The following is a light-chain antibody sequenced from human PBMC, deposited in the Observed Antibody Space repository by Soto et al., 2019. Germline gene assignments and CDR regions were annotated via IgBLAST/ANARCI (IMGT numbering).Light chain of an antibody. CDR1: RSNIGSNY. Sequence: QSVLTQPPSVSAAPGQKVTISCSGSRSNIGSNYVTWYQRLPGTAPRLLIHENEKRPSGIPDRFSGSKSGTSATLGIIGRQSGDEADYYFAAWDDSLSAGLFGGGTKVTV. V-gene: IGLV1-51*01. J-gene: IGLJ2*01. CDR3: AAWDDSLSAGL. CDR2: ENE.